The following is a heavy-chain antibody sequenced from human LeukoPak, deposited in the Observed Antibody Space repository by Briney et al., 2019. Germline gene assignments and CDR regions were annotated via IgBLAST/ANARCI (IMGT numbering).Heavy chain of an antibody. V-gene: IGHV3-23*01. Sequence: PGGSLRLSCAASGVTFSSNSMSWVRQAPGKGLEWVSAISGSGGSTYYADSVKGRFTISRDNSKNTLYLQMNSLRAEDTAVYYCARDHLGYYYSPFDYWGQGTLVTVSS. CDR1: GVTFSSNS. D-gene: IGHD3-22*01. CDR3: ARDHLGYYYSPFDY. CDR2: ISGSGGST. J-gene: IGHJ4*02.